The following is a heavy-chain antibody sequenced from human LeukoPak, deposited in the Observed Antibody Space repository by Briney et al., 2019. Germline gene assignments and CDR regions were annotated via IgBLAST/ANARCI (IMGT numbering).Heavy chain of an antibody. CDR2: LSGSGEYT. J-gene: IGHJ4*02. CDR1: GFTFSSHG. CDR3: AKSRATGTYPGRLDY. V-gene: IGHV3-23*01. Sequence: GGSLRLSCAASGFTFSSHGMSRVHQAPGRGLEWVSSLSGSGEYTFYADSVKGRFTISRDNSRNELFLQMNSLTSGDTAEYYCAKSRATGTYPGRLDYWGLGILVTVSS. D-gene: IGHD3-10*01.